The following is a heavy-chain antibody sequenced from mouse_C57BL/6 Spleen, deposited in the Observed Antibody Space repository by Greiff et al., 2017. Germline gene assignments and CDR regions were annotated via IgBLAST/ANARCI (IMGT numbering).Heavy chain of an antibody. J-gene: IGHJ1*03. CDR1: GYSFTGYC. Sequence: EVQLQQSGPELVKPGASVKISCKASGYSFTGYCMNWVKQSPEKSLEWIGEINPSTGGTTYNQKFKAKATLTVDKSSSTAYMQLKSLTSEDSAVYYCARYYYGSSEGYWYFDVWGTGTTVTVSS. D-gene: IGHD1-1*01. V-gene: IGHV1-42*01. CDR3: ARYYYGSSEGYWYFDV. CDR2: INPSTGGT.